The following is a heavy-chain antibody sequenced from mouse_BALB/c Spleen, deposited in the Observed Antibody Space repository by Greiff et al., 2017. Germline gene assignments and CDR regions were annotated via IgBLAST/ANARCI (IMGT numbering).Heavy chain of an antibody. CDR2: IWAGGST. J-gene: IGHJ4*01. CDR1: GFSLTSYG. CDR3: ASTYYYGSSPYAMDY. V-gene: IGHV2-9*02. Sequence: VQVVESGPGLVAPSQSLSITCTVSGFSLTSYGVHWVRQPPGKGLEWLGVIWAGGSTNYNSALMSRLSISKDNSKSQVFLKMNSLQTDDTAMYYCASTYYYGSSPYAMDYWGQGTSGTVSS. D-gene: IGHD1-1*01.